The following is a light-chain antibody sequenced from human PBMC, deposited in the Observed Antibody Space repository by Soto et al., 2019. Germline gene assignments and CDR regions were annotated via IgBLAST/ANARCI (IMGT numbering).Light chain of an antibody. V-gene: IGLV2-14*01. Sequence: QSALTQPASVSGSPGQSITISCTGTSSDVGGYNYVSWYQQHPGKAPKLMIYDVTNRPSGVSSRFSGSESGNTASLTISGLQAEDEADYYCASYTSSATYVIGTGTKLTVL. CDR1: SSDVGGYNY. J-gene: IGLJ1*01. CDR2: DVT. CDR3: ASYTSSATYV.